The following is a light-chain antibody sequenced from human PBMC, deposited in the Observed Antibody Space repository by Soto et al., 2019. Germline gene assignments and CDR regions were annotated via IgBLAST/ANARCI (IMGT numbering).Light chain of an antibody. CDR3: NSHAGYSNFVT. CDR1: SSVVGGYNS. J-gene: IGLJ2*01. CDR2: DVF. Sequence: QSALTQPPSASGSPGQSVTISCTGTSSVVGGYNSVSWYQQHPGKAPKLMIYDVFKRPSGVPDRFSGSKSGNTASLTVSGLQAEDESDYYCNSHAGYSNFVTFGGGTKLTVL. V-gene: IGLV2-8*01.